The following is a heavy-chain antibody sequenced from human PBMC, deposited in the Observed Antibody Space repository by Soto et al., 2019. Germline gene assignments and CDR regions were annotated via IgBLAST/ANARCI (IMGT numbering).Heavy chain of an antibody. V-gene: IGHV3-21*01. J-gene: IGHJ6*03. Sequence: GGSLRLSCAASGFTFSSYSMNWVRQAPGKGLEWVSSISSSSSYIYYADSVKGRFTISRDNAKNSLYLQMNSLRADDTAVYYCARVNVLRYFDWLLYAPNYYYYMDVWGKGTTVTVSS. CDR1: GFTFSSYS. D-gene: IGHD3-9*01. CDR3: ARVNVLRYFDWLLYAPNYYYYMDV. CDR2: ISSSSSYI.